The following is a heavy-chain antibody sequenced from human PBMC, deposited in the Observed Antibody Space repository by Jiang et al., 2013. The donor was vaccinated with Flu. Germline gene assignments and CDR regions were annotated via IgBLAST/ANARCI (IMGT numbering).Heavy chain of an antibody. CDR3: ARDWKLLWFGDHYPDAFDI. CDR2: INTNTGNP. CDR1: GYTFTSYA. D-gene: IGHD3-10*01. V-gene: IGHV7-4-1*02. Sequence: QSGSELKKPGASVKVSCKASGYTFTSYAMNWVRQAPGQGLEWMGWINTNTGNPTYAQGFTGRFVFSLDTSVSTAYLQISSLKAEDTAVYYCARDWKLLWFGDHYPDAFDIWAKGQWSPSLQ. J-gene: IGHJ3*02.